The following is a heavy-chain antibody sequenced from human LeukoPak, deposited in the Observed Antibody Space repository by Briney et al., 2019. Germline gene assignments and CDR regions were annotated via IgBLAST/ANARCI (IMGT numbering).Heavy chain of an antibody. CDR1: GFTFSRFS. D-gene: IGHD2-15*01. Sequence: PGGSLRLSCAASGFTFSRFSMNWVRQAPGKGLEWVSSITGSSASIHYADSVRGRFTISRDNAKNSLYLQMNSLRVEDAAVYYCVRDRSPGDYWGLGTLVTVFS. CDR2: ITGSSASI. J-gene: IGHJ4*02. V-gene: IGHV3-21*01. CDR3: VRDRSPGDY.